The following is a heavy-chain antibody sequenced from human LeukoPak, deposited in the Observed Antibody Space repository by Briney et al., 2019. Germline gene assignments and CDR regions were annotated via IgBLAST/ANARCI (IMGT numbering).Heavy chain of an antibody. J-gene: IGHJ5*02. Sequence: KPSETLSLTCAVYGGSFSGYYWSWIRQPPGKGLEWIGEINHSGSTNYNPPLKSRVTISVDTSKNQFSLKLSSVTAADTAVYYCARSTMVRGVSFDPWGQGTLVTVSS. CDR1: GGSFSGYY. D-gene: IGHD3-10*01. V-gene: IGHV4-34*01. CDR3: ARSTMVRGVSFDP. CDR2: INHSGST.